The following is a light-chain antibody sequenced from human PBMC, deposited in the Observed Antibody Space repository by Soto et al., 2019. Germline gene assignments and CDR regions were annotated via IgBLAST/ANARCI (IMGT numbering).Light chain of an antibody. Sequence: EIVLTQSPATLSLSPGESATLSCRASQSVSHFLAWYQQKPGQAPRLLIYDTSSRASGIPGRFSGSGSGTDFTLTIDILEPADAAVYDCQQRTGWPTFGGGTKVEI. J-gene: IGKJ4*01. CDR3: QQRTGWPT. V-gene: IGKV3-11*01. CDR2: DTS. CDR1: QSVSHF.